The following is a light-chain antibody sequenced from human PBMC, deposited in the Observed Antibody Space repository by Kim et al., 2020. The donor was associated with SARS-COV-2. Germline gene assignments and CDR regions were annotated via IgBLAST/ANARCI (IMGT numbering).Light chain of an antibody. CDR3: TSYTSSSTYV. CDR1: TSDVGGYKY. Sequence: GRSITISCTGTTSDVGGYKYVSWYQQHPGKAPKLMIYDVTERPSGVSNRFSGSKSGSTASLTISGLQAEDEADYYCTSYTSSSTYVFGTGTKVTVL. CDR2: DVT. V-gene: IGLV2-14*03. J-gene: IGLJ1*01.